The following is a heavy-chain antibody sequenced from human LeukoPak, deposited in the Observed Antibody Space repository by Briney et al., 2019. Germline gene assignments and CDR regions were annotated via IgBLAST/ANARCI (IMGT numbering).Heavy chain of an antibody. CDR2: MSYSAST. Sequence: PSETLSLTCTVSGGSISSTTNYWGWLRQPPGKGLEWIVRMSYSASTYYNPSHRSRATMSVDTSKKHFSLKVTSVTAADTAVYYCARQIAVAGGIDYWGQGTLVTVSS. V-gene: IGHV4-39*01. D-gene: IGHD6-19*01. J-gene: IGHJ4*02. CDR3: ARQIAVAGGIDY. CDR1: GGSISSTTNY.